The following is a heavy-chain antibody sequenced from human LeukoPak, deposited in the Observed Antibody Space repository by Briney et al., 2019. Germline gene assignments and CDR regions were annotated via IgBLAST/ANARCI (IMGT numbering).Heavy chain of an antibody. J-gene: IGHJ4*02. CDR3: ARDRWDDYGDYGLDY. Sequence: SETLSLTCTVSGGSISSSSYYWGWIRQPPGKGLEWIGEIYHSGSTNYNPSLKSRVTISVDKSKNQFSLKLSSVTAADTAVYYCARDRWDDYGDYGLDYWGQGTLVTVSS. CDR2: IYHSGST. V-gene: IGHV4-39*07. D-gene: IGHD4-17*01. CDR1: GGSISSSSYY.